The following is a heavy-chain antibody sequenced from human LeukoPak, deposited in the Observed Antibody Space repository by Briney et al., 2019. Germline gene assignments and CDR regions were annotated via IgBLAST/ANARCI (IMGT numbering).Heavy chain of an antibody. CDR3: ARGYSSTFASLDY. V-gene: IGHV3-64*01. D-gene: IGHD6-19*01. CDR1: GFTFSSYA. CDR2: ITTDAGTT. Sequence: GGSLRLSCAASGFTFSSYAVHWVRQAPGKGLEYVSGITTDAGTTYYANSVKGRFSISRDTSKSTLYLQMGSLRAEDMAVYYCARGYSSTFASLDYWGQGALVTVSS. J-gene: IGHJ4*02.